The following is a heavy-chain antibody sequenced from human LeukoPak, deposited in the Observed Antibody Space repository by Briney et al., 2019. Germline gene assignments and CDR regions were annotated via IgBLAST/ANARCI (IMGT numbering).Heavy chain of an antibody. CDR2: INHSGSS. D-gene: IGHD6-19*01. V-gene: IGHV4-34*01. J-gene: IGHJ4*02. Sequence: GSLRLSCAASGFTFSSYAMSWIRQPPGKGLEWIGEINHSGSSNYNPSLKSRVTISVDTSKNQFSLKLSSVTAADTAVYYCARGSRYRIAVTGFDYWGQGTLVTVSS. CDR1: GFTFSSYA. CDR3: ARGSRYRIAVTGFDY.